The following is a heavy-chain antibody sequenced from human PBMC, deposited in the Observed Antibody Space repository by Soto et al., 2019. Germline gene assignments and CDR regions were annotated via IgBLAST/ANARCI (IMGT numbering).Heavy chain of an antibody. J-gene: IGHJ4*02. CDR1: GGSFSGYY. CDR2: INHSGST. D-gene: IGHD3-22*01. V-gene: IGHV4-34*01. Sequence: ASETLSLTCAVYGGSFSGYYWSWIRQPPGKGLEWIGEINHSGSTNYNPSLKSRVTISVDTSKNQFSLKLSSVTAADTAVYYCAREVYDSSGYYGDYWGQGTLVTVSS. CDR3: AREVYDSSGYYGDY.